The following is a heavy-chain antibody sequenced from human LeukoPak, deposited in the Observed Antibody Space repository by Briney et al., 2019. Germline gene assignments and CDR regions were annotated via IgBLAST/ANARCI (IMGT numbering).Heavy chain of an antibody. V-gene: IGHV1-46*01. CDR1: GYTFTSYY. J-gene: IGHJ4*02. D-gene: IGHD5-18*01. Sequence: ASVKVSCKASGYTFTSYYMHWVRQAPGQGLEWMGIINPSGGSTSYAQKFQGRVTMTRDTSTSTVYMELSSLRSEDTAVYYCAKVDTAMAHFDYWGQGTLVTVSS. CDR2: INPSGGST. CDR3: AKVDTAMAHFDY.